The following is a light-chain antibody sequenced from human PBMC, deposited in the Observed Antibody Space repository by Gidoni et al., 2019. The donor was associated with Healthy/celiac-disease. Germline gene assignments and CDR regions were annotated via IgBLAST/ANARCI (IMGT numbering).Light chain of an antibody. J-gene: IGKJ5*01. CDR3: QQRSNWPPEAT. Sequence: EIVLTQSPATLSLSPGERATLPCRASQSVSSYLACYQQKPGQAPRLLIYDASNRATGIPARFSGSGSGTDFTLTISSLEPEDFAVYYCQQRSNWPPEATFGQGTRLEIK. CDR1: QSVSSY. V-gene: IGKV3-11*01. CDR2: DAS.